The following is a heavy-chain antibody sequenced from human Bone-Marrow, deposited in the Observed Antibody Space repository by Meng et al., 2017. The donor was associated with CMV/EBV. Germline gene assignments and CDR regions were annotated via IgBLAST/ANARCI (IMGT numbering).Heavy chain of an antibody. D-gene: IGHD6-6*01. J-gene: IGHJ4*02. CDR1: GYTFTDYD. CDR3: AREGQPHSSSLKF. V-gene: IGHV1-69*05. Sequence: SVKVSCKASGYTFTDYDIHWLRQAAGQGLEWMGGIIPIFGTANYAQKFQGRVTITTDESTSTAYMELSSLRSEDTAVYYCAREGQPHSSSLKFWGQGTLVPVSS. CDR2: IIPIFGTA.